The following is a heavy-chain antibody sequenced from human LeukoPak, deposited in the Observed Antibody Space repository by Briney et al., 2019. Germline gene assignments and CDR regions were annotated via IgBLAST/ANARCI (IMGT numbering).Heavy chain of an antibody. CDR2: INPNSGGT. Sequence: ASVTVSCKASGYTFTGYYMHWVRQAPGQGLEWMGWINPNSGGTNYAQKFQGRVTMTRDTSISTAYMELSRLRSDDTAVYYCARDLEDTAMPTDYWGQGTLVTVSS. CDR3: ARDLEDTAMPTDY. V-gene: IGHV1-2*02. J-gene: IGHJ4*02. CDR1: GYTFTGYY. D-gene: IGHD5-18*01.